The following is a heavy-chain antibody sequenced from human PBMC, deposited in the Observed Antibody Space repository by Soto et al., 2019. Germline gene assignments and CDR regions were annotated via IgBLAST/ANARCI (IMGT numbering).Heavy chain of an antibody. Sequence: VASVKVSCKASGYTFTTYDISWVRQAPGQGLEWMGWISAYNGNTNYAQNFQGRVTMTTDTSTSTAYMELSSLRSDDTAVYYCARSRVTMYGMDVWGQGTTVTVSS. D-gene: IGHD3-10*01. CDR1: GYTFTTYD. V-gene: IGHV1-18*01. J-gene: IGHJ6*02. CDR2: ISAYNGNT. CDR3: ARSRVTMYGMDV.